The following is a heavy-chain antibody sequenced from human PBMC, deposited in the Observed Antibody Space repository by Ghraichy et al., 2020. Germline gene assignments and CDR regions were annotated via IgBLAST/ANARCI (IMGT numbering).Heavy chain of an antibody. CDR3: ATNIAVAGREYYYYGMDV. J-gene: IGHJ6*02. V-gene: IGHV4-34*01. CDR1: GGSFSGYY. CDR2: INHSGST. Sequence: SETLSLTCAVYGGSFSGYYWSWIRQPPGKGLEWIGEINHSGSTNYNPSLKSRVTISVDTSKNQFSLKLSSVTAADTAVYYCATNIAVAGREYYYYGMDVWGQGTTVTVSS. D-gene: IGHD6-19*01.